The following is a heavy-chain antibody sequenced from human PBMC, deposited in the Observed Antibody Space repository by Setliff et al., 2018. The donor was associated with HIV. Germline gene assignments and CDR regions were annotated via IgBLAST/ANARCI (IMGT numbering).Heavy chain of an antibody. CDR1: GFNFDDYS. J-gene: IGHJ3*02. V-gene: IGHV3-9*01. D-gene: IGHD3-10*01. Sequence: PGGSLRLSCAASGFNFDDYSMHWVRQSPGKGPEWVAGVTWNSGAVGYADSVKGRFTISRDNAKNSLYLQMNSLRLEDTALYHCVKDYVVRGGKWDAFHIWAKGQWSPSPQ. CDR2: VTWNSGAV. CDR3: VKDYVVRGGKWDAFHI.